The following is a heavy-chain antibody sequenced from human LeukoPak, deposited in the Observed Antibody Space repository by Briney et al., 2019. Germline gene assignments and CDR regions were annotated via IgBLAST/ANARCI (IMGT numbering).Heavy chain of an antibody. Sequence: GGSLRLSCAASGFTFDDYAMHWVRQAPGKGLEWVSLISGDGGSTYYADSVKGRFTISRDNSKNPLYLQMNSLRTEDTALYYCANGEFAPRSIAAADPAYYYYYGMDVWGQGTTVTVSS. CDR1: GFTFDDYA. D-gene: IGHD6-13*01. J-gene: IGHJ6*02. CDR2: ISGDGGST. V-gene: IGHV3-43*02. CDR3: ANGEFAPRSIAAADPAYYYYYGMDV.